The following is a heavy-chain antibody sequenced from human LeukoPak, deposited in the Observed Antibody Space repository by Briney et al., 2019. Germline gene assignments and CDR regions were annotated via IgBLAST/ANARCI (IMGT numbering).Heavy chain of an antibody. Sequence: GGSLRLSCAASGFTFSSYAMSWVRQAPGKGLECVSPINGNGGSTDYADSVKGRFTISRDNSKNTLYLQSNSLRAEDTAVYYCARARSSYGYGDAFDIWGQGTMVTVSS. CDR2: INGNGGST. J-gene: IGHJ3*02. D-gene: IGHD5-18*01. CDR3: ARARSSYGYGDAFDI. CDR1: GFTFSSYA. V-gene: IGHV3-23*01.